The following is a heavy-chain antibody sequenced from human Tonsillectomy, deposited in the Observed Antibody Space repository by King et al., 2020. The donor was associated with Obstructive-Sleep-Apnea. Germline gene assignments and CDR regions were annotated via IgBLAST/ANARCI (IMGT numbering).Heavy chain of an antibody. CDR2: MKPNSGNT. CDR3: ARGSRTFDI. D-gene: IGHD1-14*01. J-gene: IGHJ3*02. CDR1: GYTFTSYD. V-gene: IGHV1-8*01. Sequence: VQLVESGAEVKKPGASLKVSCKASGYTFTSYDINCLRQATGQGLEWMGWMKPNSGNTDYAQSFQGRVTMTRNTSISTAYMELSSLRSEDTAVYYCARGSRTFDIWGQGTMVTVSS.